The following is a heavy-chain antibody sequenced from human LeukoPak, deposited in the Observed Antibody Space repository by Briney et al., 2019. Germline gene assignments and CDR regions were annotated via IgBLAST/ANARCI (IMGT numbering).Heavy chain of an antibody. CDR3: ARDPIAAAGTGEYNWFDP. V-gene: IGHV1-69*13. D-gene: IGHD6-13*01. CDR1: GGTFSSYA. CDR2: IIPIFGTA. Sequence: SVKVSCKASGGTFSSYAISWVRQAPGQGLEWMGGIIPIFGTANYAQKFQGRVTITADESTSTAYMELSSLRSEDTAVYYCARDPIAAAGTGEYNWFDPWGQGTLVTVSS. J-gene: IGHJ5*02.